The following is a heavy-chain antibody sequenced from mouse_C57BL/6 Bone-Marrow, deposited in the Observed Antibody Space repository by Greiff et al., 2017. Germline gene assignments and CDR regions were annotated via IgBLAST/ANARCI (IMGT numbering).Heavy chain of an antibody. Sequence: EVQLVESGAGLVQPGASLKLSCAASGFTFSDYYMYWVRQTPEKRLEWVAYISNGGGSTYYPDTVKGQFTISRDKAKNTLYLQMSRLKSEDTAMYYCARQGIVTTKFAYWGQGTLVTVSA. V-gene: IGHV5-12*01. CDR3: ARQGIVTTKFAY. D-gene: IGHD2-5*01. J-gene: IGHJ3*01. CDR2: ISNGGGST. CDR1: GFTFSDYY.